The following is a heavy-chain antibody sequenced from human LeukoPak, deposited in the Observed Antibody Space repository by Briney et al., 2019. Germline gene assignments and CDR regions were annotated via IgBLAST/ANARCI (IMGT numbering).Heavy chain of an antibody. CDR2: IYDSGST. V-gene: IGHV4-59*01. J-gene: IGHJ6*02. CDR1: GGSISSYY. D-gene: IGHD1-1*01. Sequence: SETLSLTCSVSGGSISSYYWSWIRQPPGKGLEWIGYIYDSGSTNYNPSLKSRVTISVDTSKNQFSLKLSSVTAADTAVYYCARVGGTNYYYYGMDVWGQGTTVTVSS. CDR3: ARVGGTNYYYYGMDV.